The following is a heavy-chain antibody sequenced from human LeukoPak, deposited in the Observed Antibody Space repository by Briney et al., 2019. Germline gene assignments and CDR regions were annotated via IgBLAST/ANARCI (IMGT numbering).Heavy chain of an antibody. D-gene: IGHD6-13*01. CDR2: INPSGGST. V-gene: IGHV1-46*01. Sequence: ASVKVSCKASGYTFTSYYMHWVRQPPGQGLEWMGIINPSGGSTSYAQKFQGRVTMTRDTSTSTVYMELSSLRSEDTAVYYCARDSSRDAFDIWGQGTMVTVSS. CDR1: GYTFTSYY. J-gene: IGHJ3*02. CDR3: ARDSSRDAFDI.